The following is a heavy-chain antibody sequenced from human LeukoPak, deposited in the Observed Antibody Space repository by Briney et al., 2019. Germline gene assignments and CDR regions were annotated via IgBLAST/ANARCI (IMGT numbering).Heavy chain of an antibody. Sequence: KPSETLSLTCTVSGGSLSNYFWKWIRQPAGKGFELVGRLHTSGTTNYNPSLRSRITTSIDTSKSQFSLRLSSMTAADTAVYYCARIYGDTAMVVYYYYYMDVWGKGTTVTVSS. J-gene: IGHJ6*03. V-gene: IGHV4-4*07. CDR3: ARIYGDTAMVVYYYYYMDV. CDR1: GGSLSNYF. CDR2: LHTSGTT. D-gene: IGHD5-18*01.